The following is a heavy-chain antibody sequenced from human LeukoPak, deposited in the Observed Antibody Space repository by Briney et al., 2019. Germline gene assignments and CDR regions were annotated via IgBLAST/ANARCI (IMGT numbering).Heavy chain of an antibody. CDR3: ARVFDS. CDR2: VFYTGKT. CDR1: GGSVSTSDYY. V-gene: IGHV4-39*07. Sequence: SETLSLTCTVSGGSVSTSDYYWGWIRQSPVKGLEWIGDVFYTGKTNYNPSLRGRATISIDTSKNQFSLKLTYVTAADAAVYHCARVFDSWGQGTLVTVSS. J-gene: IGHJ4*02.